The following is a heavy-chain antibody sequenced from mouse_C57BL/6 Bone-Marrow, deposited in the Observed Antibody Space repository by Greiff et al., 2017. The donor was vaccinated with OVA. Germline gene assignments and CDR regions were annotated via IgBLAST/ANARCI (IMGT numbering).Heavy chain of an antibody. V-gene: IGHV10-1*01. CDR3: ATLGDYAMDY. J-gene: IGHJ4*01. CDR1: GFSFNTYA. D-gene: IGHD4-1*01. CDR2: IRSKSNNYAT. Sequence: EVQLQESGGGLVQPKGSLKLSCAASGFSFNTYAMNWVRQAPGKGLEWVARIRSKSNNYATYYADSVKDRFTISRDDSESMLYLQMNNLKTEDTAMYYCATLGDYAMDYWGQGTSVTVSS.